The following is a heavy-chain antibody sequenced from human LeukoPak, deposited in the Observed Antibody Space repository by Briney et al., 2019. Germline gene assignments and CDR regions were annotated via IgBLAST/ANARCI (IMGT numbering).Heavy chain of an antibody. CDR1: GFTFSSYA. J-gene: IGHJ4*02. CDR3: AKDMTTVSYFDY. Sequence: GGSLRLSCAASGFTFSSYAMSWVRQAPGKGLEWVAFIRYDGSNKYYADSVKGRFTISRDNSKNTLYLQMNSLRAEDTAVYYCAKDMTTVSYFDYWGQGTLVTVSS. CDR2: IRYDGSNK. V-gene: IGHV3-30*02. D-gene: IGHD4-11*01.